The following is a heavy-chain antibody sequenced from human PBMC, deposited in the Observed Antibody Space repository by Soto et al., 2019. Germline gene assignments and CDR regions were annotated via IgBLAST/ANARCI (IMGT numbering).Heavy chain of an antibody. CDR2: IIPIFGTA. CDR1: GGTLSSYA. D-gene: IGHD6-13*01. Sequence: QVQLVQSGAEVKKSGSSVKVSCKASGGTLSSYAISWVRQAPGQGLEWMGGIIPIFGTANYAQKFQGRVTITADESTSTAYMELSSLRSEDTAVYYCARDRDSSSWYGYWFDPWGQGTLVTVSS. CDR3: ARDRDSSSWYGYWFDP. J-gene: IGHJ5*02. V-gene: IGHV1-69*12.